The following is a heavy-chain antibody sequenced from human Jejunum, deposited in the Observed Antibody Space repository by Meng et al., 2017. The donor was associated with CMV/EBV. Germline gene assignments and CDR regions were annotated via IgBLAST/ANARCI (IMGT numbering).Heavy chain of an antibody. Sequence: QVQLQESGPGLVKPSETLSLTCALSGMSIRTHNWWSWVRQSPGKGLEWIGEIHQLGSANYNPSLKSRVTMSVDESKNQFSLRLTSVTAADTALYYCARGALDSSGYYRFNDYWGQGTLVTVSS. V-gene: IGHV4-4*02. CDR2: IHQLGSA. CDR1: GMSIRTHNW. D-gene: IGHD3-22*01. CDR3: ARGALDSSGYYRFNDY. J-gene: IGHJ4*02.